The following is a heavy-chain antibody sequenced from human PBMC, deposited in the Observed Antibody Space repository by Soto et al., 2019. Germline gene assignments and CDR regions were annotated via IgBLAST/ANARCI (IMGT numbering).Heavy chain of an antibody. V-gene: IGHV1-46*01. D-gene: IGHD2-15*01. CDR3: ARSRQEASXITWYGWFDP. CDR2: INPSGGAT. J-gene: IGHJ5*02. CDR1: GYTFANFY. Sequence: QVQLVQSGAEVKTPGAAVKLSCRASGYTFANFYVHWVRQAPGQGPEWVGMINPSGGATNYAEKFRGRVSMTRDMSTNTVFMELSGLRSDDTAVFYCARSRQEASXITWYGWFDPXXQXTQVTVSS.